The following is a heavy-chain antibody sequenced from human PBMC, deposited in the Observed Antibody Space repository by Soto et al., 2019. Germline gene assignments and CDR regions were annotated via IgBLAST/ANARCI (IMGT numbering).Heavy chain of an antibody. D-gene: IGHD3-22*01. J-gene: IGHJ5*02. Sequence: SETLSLTCAVSGGSISSGGYSWSWIRQPPGKGMEWIGYIYHSGSTYYNPSLKSRVTISVDRSKNQFSLKLSSVTAADTAVYYCARARTYYYDSSGYYSWFDPWGQGTLVTVSS. CDR2: IYHSGST. V-gene: IGHV4-30-2*01. CDR3: ARARTYYYDSSGYYSWFDP. CDR1: GGSISSGGYS.